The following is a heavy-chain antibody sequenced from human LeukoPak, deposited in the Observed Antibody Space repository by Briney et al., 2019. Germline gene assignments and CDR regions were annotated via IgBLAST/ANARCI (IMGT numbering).Heavy chain of an antibody. CDR1: GDSITDYY. J-gene: IGHJ5*02. CDR3: ARVSAGGGSEWVDN. Sequence: SETLSLTCTVSGDSITDYYWSWIRQPPGKGLEWIGYISYSGRATYNPSVKSRVTISLATSRTQFSLSLTSVTAADTAVYYCARVSAGGGSEWVDNWGQGNPGHRLL. CDR2: ISYSGRA. D-gene: IGHD1-26*01. V-gene: IGHV4-59*01.